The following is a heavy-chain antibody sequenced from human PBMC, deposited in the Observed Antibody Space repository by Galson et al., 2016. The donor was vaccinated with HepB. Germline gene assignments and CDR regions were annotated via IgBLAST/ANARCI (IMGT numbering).Heavy chain of an antibody. Sequence: SLRLSCAASGFTLAGNGMTWARQAPGKGLEWVSDIGGSDGYTYYADSVKGRFTISRDNAKNSLYLQMNSLRAEDTALYYCARGRGSNWRDAFDIWGQGTMVTVSS. J-gene: IGHJ3*02. CDR3: ARGRGSNWRDAFDI. D-gene: IGHD6-13*01. V-gene: IGHV3-21*04. CDR1: GFTLAGNG. CDR2: IGGSDGYT.